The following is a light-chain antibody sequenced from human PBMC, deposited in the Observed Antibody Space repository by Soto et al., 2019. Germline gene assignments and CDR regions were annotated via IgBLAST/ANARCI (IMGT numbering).Light chain of an antibody. CDR1: QSISGW. CDR2: KTS. CDR3: QQYNSYPWT. V-gene: IGKV1-5*03. Sequence: DIQMTQSPSTLSASVGDRVTITCRASQSISGWLGWYQQKLGRAPKLLIYKTSSLEGGVPPRFSGSGSGTEFTLTISSLQPDDFATYYCQQYNSYPWTFGQGTKVEIK. J-gene: IGKJ1*01.